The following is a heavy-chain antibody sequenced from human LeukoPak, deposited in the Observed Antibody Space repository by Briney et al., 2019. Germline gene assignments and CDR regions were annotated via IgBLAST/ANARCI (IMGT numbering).Heavy chain of an antibody. V-gene: IGHV4-59*01. Sequence: SGTLSLTCTVPGASISSDIWYWIRQRPGKGLEWIGCIYYSGSTYYNPSLKSRVTISVDMSKSQFSLRLTSVTAADTAVYYCARKNDFDIWGRGTLVTVSS. CDR3: ARKNDFDI. CDR2: IYYSGST. J-gene: IGHJ3*02. CDR1: GASISSDI. D-gene: IGHD2/OR15-2a*01.